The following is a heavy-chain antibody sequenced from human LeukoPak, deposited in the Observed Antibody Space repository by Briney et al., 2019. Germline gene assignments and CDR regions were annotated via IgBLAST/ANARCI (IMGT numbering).Heavy chain of an antibody. CDR1: GYTFTSYA. J-gene: IGHJ6*02. CDR2: INAGNGNT. V-gene: IGHV1-3*01. CDR3: ARVLGLRQGYYYYGVDV. Sequence: VASAKVSCKASGYTFTSYAMHWVRQAPGQRLEWMGWINAGNGNTKYSQKFQGRVTITRDTSASTAYMELSSLRSEDTAVYYCARVLGLRQGYYYYGVDVWGQGTTVTVSS.